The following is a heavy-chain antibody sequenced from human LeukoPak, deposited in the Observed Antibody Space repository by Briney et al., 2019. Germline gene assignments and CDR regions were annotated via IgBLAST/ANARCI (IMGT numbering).Heavy chain of an antibody. J-gene: IGHJ4*02. Sequence: GGSLRLSCAVSGFTFGIYAMTWVRQAPGRGLEWVSTISGSGGTTHFADSVKGRLTISRDNSGSTLYLQMNSLRAEDTAVYWCARGHSSGWYYFDSWGQGTLVTVSS. V-gene: IGHV3-23*01. D-gene: IGHD6-19*01. CDR1: GFTFGIYA. CDR2: ISGSGGTT. CDR3: ARGHSSGWYYFDS.